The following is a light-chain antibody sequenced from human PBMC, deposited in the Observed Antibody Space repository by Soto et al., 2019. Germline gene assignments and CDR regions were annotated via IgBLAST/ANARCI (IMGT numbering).Light chain of an antibody. Sequence: QSVLTQPPSASGSPGQSVTISCTGTSSDVGGYDYVSWYQQHPGKAPKLMIYEVTIRPSGVSDRFSGSKSGNTASLTVSGLQAEDEADYYCSSYTGGNPSYVFGTGTKHTVL. CDR2: EVT. CDR3: SSYTGGNPSYV. V-gene: IGLV2-8*01. CDR1: SSDVGGYDY. J-gene: IGLJ1*01.